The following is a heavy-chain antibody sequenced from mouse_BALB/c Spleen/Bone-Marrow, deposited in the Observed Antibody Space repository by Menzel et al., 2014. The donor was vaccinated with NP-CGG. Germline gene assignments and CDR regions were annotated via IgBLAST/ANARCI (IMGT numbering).Heavy chain of an antibody. V-gene: IGHV1-9*01. CDR1: GYTFSSYW. D-gene: IGHD1-1*01. CDR2: ILPGSGSA. J-gene: IGHJ1*01. Sequence: QVQLQQSGAELMKPGASVKISCKATGYTFSSYWIEWVKQRPGHGPEWIGEILPGSGSANYNEKFKGKATFTADTSSNPAYMQPSRRASGGSAVYYGAGGGVGGGYWYFDVWGAGTTVTVSS. CDR3: AGGGVGGGYWYFDV.